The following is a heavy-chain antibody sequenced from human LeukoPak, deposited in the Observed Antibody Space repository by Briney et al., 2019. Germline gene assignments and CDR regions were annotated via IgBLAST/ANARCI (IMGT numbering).Heavy chain of an antibody. CDR2: IKSKTDGGTT. Sequence: GGSLRLSCAASGFTFSNAWMSWVRQAPGKGLEWVGRIKSKTDGGTTDYAAPVKGRFTISRDDSKNTLYLQMNSLKTEDTAVYYCTTDRGLYYDSSGYRGFSDWFDPWGQGTLVTVPS. D-gene: IGHD3-22*01. CDR1: GFTFSNAW. CDR3: TTDRGLYYDSSGYRGFSDWFDP. J-gene: IGHJ5*02. V-gene: IGHV3-15*01.